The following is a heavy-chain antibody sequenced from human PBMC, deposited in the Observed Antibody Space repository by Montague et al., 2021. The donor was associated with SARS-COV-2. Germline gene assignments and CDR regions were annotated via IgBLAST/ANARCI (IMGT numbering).Heavy chain of an antibody. Sequence: TLSLTCAVSGASISNGGYTWSWIRRPPGKGLEWIGYIYQSGTTRYNPSLKSRVTMSVDKSKNQFSLQLTSVIAADTAVYYCARIPFGYYGMDVWGQGTTVTVSS. J-gene: IGHJ6*02. D-gene: IGHD3-16*01. CDR3: ARIPFGYYGMDV. CDR1: GASISNGGYT. V-gene: IGHV4-30-2*01. CDR2: IYQSGTT.